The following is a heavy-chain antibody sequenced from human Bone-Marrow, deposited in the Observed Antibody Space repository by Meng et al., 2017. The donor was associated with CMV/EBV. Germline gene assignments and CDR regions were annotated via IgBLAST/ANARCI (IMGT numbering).Heavy chain of an antibody. Sequence: QVQVQQWGAGLLKPSETLSLTCAVYGGSFSGYYWSWIRQPPGKGLEWIGEINHSGSTNYNPSLKSRVTISVDTSKNQFSLKLSSVTAADTAVYYCARGGWSSSGRKGLGRPWYYWGQGTLVTVSS. CDR1: GGSFSGYY. CDR3: ARGGWSSSGRKGLGRPWYY. D-gene: IGHD6-19*01. CDR2: INHSGST. V-gene: IGHV4-34*01. J-gene: IGHJ4*02.